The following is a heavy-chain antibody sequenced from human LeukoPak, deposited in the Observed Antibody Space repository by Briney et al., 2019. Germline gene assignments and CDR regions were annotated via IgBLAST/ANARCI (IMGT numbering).Heavy chain of an antibody. V-gene: IGHV3-9*01. J-gene: IGHJ4*02. CDR3: ATSDGAVRDPCDY. CDR2: ISWNSGSI. D-gene: IGHD4-17*01. CDR1: GFTFDDYA. Sequence: GGSLRLSCAASGFTFDDYAMHWVRQAPGKGLEWVSGISWNSGSIGYADSVKGRFTISRDNAKNSLYLQMNSLRAEDTALYYCATSDGAVRDPCDYWGKGPLFTVSS.